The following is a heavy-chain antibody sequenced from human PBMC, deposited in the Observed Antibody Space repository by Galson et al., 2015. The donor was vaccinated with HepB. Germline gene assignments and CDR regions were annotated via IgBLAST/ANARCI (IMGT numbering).Heavy chain of an antibody. V-gene: IGHV4-59*01. J-gene: IGHJ4*02. CDR2: IYYNGST. CDR3: ARGVPAAIDY. CDR1: GGSISRYY. Sequence: LSLTCTVSGGSISRYYWNWIRQPPGKGLEWIGYIYYNGSTYYNPSLKSRVTISVDTSKNQFSLKLTSVTAADTAVYYCARGVPAAIDYWGQGTLVTVSS. D-gene: IGHD2-2*01.